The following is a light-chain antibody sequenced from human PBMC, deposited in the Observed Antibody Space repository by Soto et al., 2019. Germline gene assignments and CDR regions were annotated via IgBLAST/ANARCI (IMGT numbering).Light chain of an antibody. J-gene: IGLJ1*01. CDR1: SSDVGGYNY. Sequence: QSALTQPASVSGSPGQSITISCTGTSSDVGGYNYVSWYQQHPGKAPKLMIYEISNRPSGVSNRFSGSKSGNTASLTISGLQAEDEADYYCSSYTSSSTRLYVFGGGTKLTVL. CDR3: SSYTSSSTRLYV. CDR2: EIS. V-gene: IGLV2-14*01.